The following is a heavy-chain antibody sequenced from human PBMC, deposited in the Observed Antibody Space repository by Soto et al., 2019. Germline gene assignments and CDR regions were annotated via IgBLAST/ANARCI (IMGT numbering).Heavy chain of an antibody. J-gene: IGHJ4*02. CDR1: GGSVSSYD. V-gene: IGHV4-4*07. CDR2: LHVSGST. Sequence: QVQLQESGPGLVKPSETLSLTCTVSGGSVSSYDLNWVRQTIGKGLKWIGRLHVSGSTNYNPSLKGRVTMSVDTSKNQFFLRLTSVTAADTAVYYCARDREWLVDFWGQGTLVTVSP. D-gene: IGHD6-19*01. CDR3: ARDREWLVDF.